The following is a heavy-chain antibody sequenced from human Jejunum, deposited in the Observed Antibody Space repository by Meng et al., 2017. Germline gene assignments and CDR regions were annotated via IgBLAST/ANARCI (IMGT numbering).Heavy chain of an antibody. CDR3: ARDRFGFSSTSPHDF. Sequence: QLQMVQSGDEVKKPGASVKVFCKSSGYTFTSHGLSWVRQAPGGGLEWMGWISANTGNTNCAQTFQGRATMTTDTSTSTAYLELRNLRSDDTAVYYCARDRFGFSSTSPHDFWGQGSLVTVSS. CDR2: ISANTGNT. CDR1: GYTFTSHG. D-gene: IGHD2-2*01. J-gene: IGHJ4*02. V-gene: IGHV1-18*01.